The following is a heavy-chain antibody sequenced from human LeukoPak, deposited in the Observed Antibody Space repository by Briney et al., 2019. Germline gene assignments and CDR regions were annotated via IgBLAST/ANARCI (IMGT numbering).Heavy chain of an antibody. CDR1: GVSIGSYY. D-gene: IGHD3-22*01. CDR2: INYSGTS. J-gene: IGHJ5*02. V-gene: IGHV4-59*01. CDR3: ARGTMMVGP. Sequence: SETLALTCTVSGVSIGSYYWSWIRQPPGKGLEWIGYINYSGTSNYNPSLKSRVSISVDTSKKQFSLKLSSVTAADTAVYYCARGTMMVGPWGQGTQVTVSS.